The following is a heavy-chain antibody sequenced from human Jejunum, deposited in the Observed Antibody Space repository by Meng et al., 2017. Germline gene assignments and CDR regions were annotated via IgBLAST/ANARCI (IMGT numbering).Heavy chain of an antibody. CDR3: ARDRGATYSFDY. J-gene: IGHJ4*02. Sequence: QVQLVQSGAEVKKPGASVKGSCKASGYTFINNALHWMRQAPGQSLEWVGWINACIGDTKYSQNLQGRVTITRDTSASTTYMELRSLKSEDTATYYCARDRGATYSFDYWGQGTLVTVSS. V-gene: IGHV1-3*01. D-gene: IGHD1-26*01. CDR2: INACIGDT. CDR1: GYTFINNA.